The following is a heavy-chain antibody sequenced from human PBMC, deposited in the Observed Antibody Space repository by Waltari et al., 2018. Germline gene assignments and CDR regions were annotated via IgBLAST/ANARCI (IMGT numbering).Heavy chain of an antibody. CDR2: IIPIFGTA. V-gene: IGHV1-69*13. J-gene: IGHJ4*02. CDR3: ARPIDNTIFGLG. D-gene: IGHD3-3*01. CDR1: GGTFSSYA. Sequence: QVQLVQSGAEVKKPGSSVKVSCKASGGTFSSYATSWVRKAPGQGLEWMGRIIPIFGTANYAQKFQGRVTITADKSTSTAYMELSSLRSEDTAVYYCARPIDNTIFGLGWGQGTLVTVSS.